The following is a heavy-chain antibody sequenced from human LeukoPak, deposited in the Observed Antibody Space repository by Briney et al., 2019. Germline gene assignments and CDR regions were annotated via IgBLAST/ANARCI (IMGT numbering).Heavy chain of an antibody. V-gene: IGHV1-18*01. D-gene: IGHD1-14*01. CDR2: ISAYNGNT. Sequence: ASVKVSCKASGYTFTSYGISWVRQAPGRGLEWMGWISAYNGNTSYAQKLQGRVTMTTDTSTSTAYMELRSLTSGDTAVYYCARGARITGTNWVRLDYFDSWGQGTLVTVSS. J-gene: IGHJ4*02. CDR1: GYTFTSYG. CDR3: ARGARITGTNWVRLDYFDS.